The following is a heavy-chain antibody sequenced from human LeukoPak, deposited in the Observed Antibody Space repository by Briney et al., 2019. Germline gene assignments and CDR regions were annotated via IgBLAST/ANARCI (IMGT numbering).Heavy chain of an antibody. Sequence: GGSLRLSCAPSGFTFCYHWMTWVRPAPGKGLEWVANIKNDGAVKNYVDSVKGRFTISRDNAKNSLYLQMNSLRAEDTAVYYCAKDSYSKGDFWGQGVLVTVSS. V-gene: IGHV3-7*01. CDR2: IKNDGAVK. CDR1: GFTFCYHW. D-gene: IGHD6-13*01. J-gene: IGHJ4*02. CDR3: AKDSYSKGDF.